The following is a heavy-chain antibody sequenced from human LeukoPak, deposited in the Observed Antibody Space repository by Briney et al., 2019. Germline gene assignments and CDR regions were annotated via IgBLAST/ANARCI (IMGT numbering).Heavy chain of an antibody. V-gene: IGHV3-48*02. D-gene: IGHD3-22*01. CDR3: AGEEHYYDSSGPPSGD. J-gene: IGHJ4*02. Sequence: PGGSLRLSCAAPGFTFSSYSMNWVRQAPGKGLEWVSYISSSSSTIYYADSVKGRFTISRDNAKNSLYLQMNSLRDEDTAVYYCAGEEHYYDSSGPPSGDWGQGTLVTVSS. CDR1: GFTFSSYS. CDR2: ISSSSSTI.